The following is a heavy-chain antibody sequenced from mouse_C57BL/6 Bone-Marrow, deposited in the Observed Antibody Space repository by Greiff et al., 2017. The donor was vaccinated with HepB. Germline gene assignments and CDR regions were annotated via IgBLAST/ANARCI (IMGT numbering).Heavy chain of an antibody. Sequence: QVQLQQSGAELARPGASVKLSCKASGYTFTSYGISWVKQRTGQGLEWIGEIYPRSGNTYYNEKFKGKATLTADKSSSTAYMELRSLTSEDSAVYFCVRDNGSSEWFAYWGQGTLVTVSA. CDR1: GYTFTSYG. V-gene: IGHV1-81*01. CDR3: VRDNGSSEWFAY. D-gene: IGHD1-1*01. J-gene: IGHJ3*01. CDR2: IYPRSGNT.